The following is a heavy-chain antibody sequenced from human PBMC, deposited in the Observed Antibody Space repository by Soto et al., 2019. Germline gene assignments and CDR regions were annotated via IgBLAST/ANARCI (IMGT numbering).Heavy chain of an antibody. D-gene: IGHD3-22*01. CDR2: IYPGDSET. J-gene: IGHJ6*02. V-gene: IGHV5-51*01. CDR3: ARQYHHDSSGYYGLDG. CDR1: GYRFTSYW. Sequence: PGASQRISCQGSGYRFTSYWFSWVRPLPGKGLEWMGIIYPGDSETKYSPSFEGRVTFSADKSTSTAYLQWSNLQASDNAMDFCARQYHHDSSGYYGLDGWGQGTTVTVSS.